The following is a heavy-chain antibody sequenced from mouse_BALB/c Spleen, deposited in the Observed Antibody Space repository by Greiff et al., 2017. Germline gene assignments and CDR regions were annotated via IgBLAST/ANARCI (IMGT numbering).Heavy chain of an antibody. D-gene: IGHD2-10*01. CDR3: ARRSSYYGNYSDY. CDR2: IYPGNVNT. Sequence: QVQLQQSGPELVKPGASVRISCKASGYTFTSYYIHWVKQRPGQGLEWIGWIYPGNVNTKYNEKFKGKATLTADKSSSTAYMQLSSLTSEDSAVYFCARRSSYYGNYSDYWGQGTTLTVSS. CDR1: GYTFTSYY. V-gene: IGHV1S56*01. J-gene: IGHJ2*01.